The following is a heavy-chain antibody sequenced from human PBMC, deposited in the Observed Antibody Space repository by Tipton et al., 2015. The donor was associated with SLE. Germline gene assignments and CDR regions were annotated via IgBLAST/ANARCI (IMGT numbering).Heavy chain of an antibody. CDR1: GGSASSGSYY. V-gene: IGHV4-61*09. Sequence: TLSLTCTVSGGSASSGSYYWGWIRQPAGKGLAWTGHIYTSGNTKYNPSLKNRVTISADTSKNQFSLELTSVPAADTAVYYCAGLWGLGGSCYVDSWGQGTLVTVSS. CDR2: IYTSGNT. D-gene: IGHD5-18*01. CDR3: AGLWGLGGSCYVDS. J-gene: IGHJ4*02.